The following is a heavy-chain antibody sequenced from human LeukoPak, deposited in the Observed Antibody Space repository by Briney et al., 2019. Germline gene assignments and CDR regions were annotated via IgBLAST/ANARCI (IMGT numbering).Heavy chain of an antibody. CDR2: IWYDGSIK. J-gene: IGHJ4*02. CDR3: ARDIGSNGNYHFDY. D-gene: IGHD4-17*01. Sequence: GGSLRLSCAASGFTFSNYWMNWVRQSPGKGLEWVAVIWYDGSIKRYADSVKGRITISRDDSKNTLYLQVDSLRAEDTAVYYCARDIGSNGNYHFDYWGQGTLVTVSS. CDR1: GFTFSNYW. V-gene: IGHV3-33*08.